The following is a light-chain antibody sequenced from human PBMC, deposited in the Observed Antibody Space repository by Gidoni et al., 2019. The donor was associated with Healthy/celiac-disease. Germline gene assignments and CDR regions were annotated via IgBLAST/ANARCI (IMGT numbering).Light chain of an antibody. CDR1: KLGDKY. Sequence: YELTQPPSVSVSPGQTASITCSGDKLGDKYACWYQQKPGQSPVLVIYQDRKRPSGIPERFSGSNSGNTATLTISWTQAMDEADYYCQAWDSSTSHVVFGGGTKLTVL. J-gene: IGLJ2*01. V-gene: IGLV3-1*01. CDR3: QAWDSSTSHVV. CDR2: QDR.